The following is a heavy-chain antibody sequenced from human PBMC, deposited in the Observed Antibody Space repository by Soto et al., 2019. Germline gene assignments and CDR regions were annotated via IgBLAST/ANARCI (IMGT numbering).Heavy chain of an antibody. V-gene: IGHV1-8*01. CDR2: MNPFSGNA. J-gene: IGHJ4*02. CDR3: TRGQGNN. Sequence: QVQLVQSGAEVKKPGASGRVSCKASGYTFTSYDIYWVRQATGQGLEWMGWMNPFSGNAVYTQKFQDRVTMTRDTSINTAYMEMSGLRSEDTAVYYCTRGQGNNWGQGSLVTVSS. CDR1: GYTFTSYD.